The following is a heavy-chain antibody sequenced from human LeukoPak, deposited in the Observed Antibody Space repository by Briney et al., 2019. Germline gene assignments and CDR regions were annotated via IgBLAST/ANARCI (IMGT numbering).Heavy chain of an antibody. CDR1: GFTFSSYG. CDR3: AKDLAVTTFYYYYGMDV. CDR2: ISYDGSNK. D-gene: IGHD4-17*01. Sequence: PGGSLRLSCAASGFTFSSYGMHWVRQAPGNGLEWVAVISYDGSNKYYADSVKGRFTISRDNSKNTLYLQMNSLRAEDTAVYYCAKDLAVTTFYYYYGMDVWGQGTTVTVSS. V-gene: IGHV3-30*18. J-gene: IGHJ6*02.